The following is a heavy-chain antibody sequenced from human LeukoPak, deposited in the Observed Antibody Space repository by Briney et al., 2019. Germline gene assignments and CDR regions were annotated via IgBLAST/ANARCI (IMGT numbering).Heavy chain of an antibody. D-gene: IGHD3-16*01. V-gene: IGHV4-61*02. J-gene: IGHJ4*02. CDR2: IYTSGST. CDR3: ARWMVWGTFFDY. Sequence: SETLSLTCTVSGGSISSGSYYWSWIRQPAGKGLEWIGRIYTSGSTNYNPSLKSRVTISVDTSKNQFSLKLSSVTAADTAVYYCARWMVWGTFFDYWGQGTLVTVSS. CDR1: GGSISSGSYY.